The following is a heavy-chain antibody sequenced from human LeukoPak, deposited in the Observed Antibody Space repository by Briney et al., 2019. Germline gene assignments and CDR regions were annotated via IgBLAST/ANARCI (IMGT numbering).Heavy chain of an antibody. CDR1: GFTFNTYA. Sequence: GGSLRLSCAASGFTFNTYAMSWVRQAPGKGPEWVSAISGSGGSTYYADSVKGRFTISRDDSKNTLCLQMNSLRAEDTAVYYCAKGREWELNPWGQGTLVTVSS. D-gene: IGHD1-26*01. CDR2: ISGSGGST. J-gene: IGHJ4*02. CDR3: AKGREWELNP. V-gene: IGHV3-23*01.